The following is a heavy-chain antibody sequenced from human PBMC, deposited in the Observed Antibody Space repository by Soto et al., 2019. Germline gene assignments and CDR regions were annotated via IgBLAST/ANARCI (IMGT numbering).Heavy chain of an antibody. V-gene: IGHV4-30-2*06. CDR2: IYHSGST. CDR3: ARAPGYSGNWFDP. CDR1: GGSISSKAYC. J-gene: IGHJ5*02. Sequence: SETLSLTCTVSGGSISSKAYCWSWIRQSPDRGLEWIGHIYHSGSTYYNPSLKSRVTISVDRSKNQFSLKLSSVTAADTAVYYCARAPGYSGNWFDPWGQGTLVTVSS. D-gene: IGHD1-26*01.